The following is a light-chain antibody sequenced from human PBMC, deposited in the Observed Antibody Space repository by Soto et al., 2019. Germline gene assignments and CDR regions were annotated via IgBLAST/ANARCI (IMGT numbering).Light chain of an antibody. CDR3: QQYNDWPLT. J-gene: IGKJ4*01. V-gene: IGKV3D-15*01. CDR1: QSVDSN. CDR2: GAS. Sequence: EIVMTQSPATLSVSPGDGATLSCRASQSVDSNLAWYQQKPGQTPRLLMYGASTRPTGIPARFSGSGSGTEFTLNIISLQSEDSAVYYCQQYNDWPLTFGGGTKVEIK.